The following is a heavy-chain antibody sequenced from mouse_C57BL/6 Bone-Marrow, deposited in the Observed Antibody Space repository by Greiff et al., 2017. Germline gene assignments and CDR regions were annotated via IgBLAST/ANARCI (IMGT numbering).Heavy chain of an antibody. CDR1: GYTFTSYG. V-gene: IGHV1-81*01. Sequence: QVQLQQSGAELARPGASVKLPCKASGYTFTSYGISWVKQRTGQGLEWIGEIYPRSGNTYYNEKFKGKATLTADKSSSTAYMELRSLTSEDSAVYFCARRAGYWGQGTTLTVSS. J-gene: IGHJ2*01. CDR3: ARRAGY. D-gene: IGHD3-1*01. CDR2: IYPRSGNT.